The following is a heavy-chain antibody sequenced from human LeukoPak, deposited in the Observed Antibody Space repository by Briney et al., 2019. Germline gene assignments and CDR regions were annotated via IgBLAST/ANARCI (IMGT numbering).Heavy chain of an antibody. D-gene: IGHD6-13*01. CDR1: GYTFTSYG. CDR2: ISAYNGNT. V-gene: IGHV1-18*01. Sequence: ASVKVSCKASGYTFTSYGISWVRQAPGQGLEWMGWISAYNGNTNYAQKLQGRVTMTTDTSTSTAYMELRSLRSDDTAVYYCARRIHSIAAAYDAFDIWGQGTMVTVSS. J-gene: IGHJ3*02. CDR3: ARRIHSIAAAYDAFDI.